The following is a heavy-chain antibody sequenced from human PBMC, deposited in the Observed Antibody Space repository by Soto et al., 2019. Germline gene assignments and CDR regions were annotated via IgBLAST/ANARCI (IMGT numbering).Heavy chain of an antibody. V-gene: IGHV3-23*01. CDR3: AKEKIDSSGPFDY. CDR2: ISGSGGST. D-gene: IGHD3-22*01. Sequence: GGSLRLSCAASAFPFSSYVMSWVRPAPGKGLEWVSAISGSGGSTYYADSVKGRFTISRDNSKNTLYLQMNSLRAEDTAVYYCAKEKIDSSGPFDYWGQGTLVTVSS. CDR1: AFPFSSYV. J-gene: IGHJ4*02.